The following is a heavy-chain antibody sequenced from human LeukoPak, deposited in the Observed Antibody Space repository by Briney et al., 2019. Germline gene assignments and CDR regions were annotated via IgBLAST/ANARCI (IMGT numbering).Heavy chain of an antibody. J-gene: IGHJ6*03. CDR2: IIPIFGTA. CDR1: GGPFSSYA. V-gene: IGHV1-69*06. Sequence: ASVKFSFKASGGPFSSYAISWVRPAPGQGVGWMGGIIPIFGTANYTQKFQGRVTITADKSTSTAYMELSSLRSEDTAVYYCASRDIVVVPAAISSPAMYYYYYYMDVWGKGTTVTVSS. D-gene: IGHD2-2*01. CDR3: ASRDIVVVPAAISSPAMYYYYYYMDV.